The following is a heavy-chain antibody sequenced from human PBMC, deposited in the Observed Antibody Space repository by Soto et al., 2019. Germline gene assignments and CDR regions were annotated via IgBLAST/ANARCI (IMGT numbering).Heavy chain of an antibody. CDR2: IIPIFGTA. CDR3: AIGRSSSPRERYYYYYMDV. V-gene: IGHV1-69*13. J-gene: IGHJ6*03. CDR1: GGTFSSYA. D-gene: IGHD6-6*01. Sequence: SVKVSCKASGGTFSSYAISWVRQAPGQGLEWMGGIIPIFGTANYAQKYQGRVTITADESTSTAYMELSSLRSEDTAVYYCAIGRSSSPRERYYYYYMDVWGKGTTVTVSS.